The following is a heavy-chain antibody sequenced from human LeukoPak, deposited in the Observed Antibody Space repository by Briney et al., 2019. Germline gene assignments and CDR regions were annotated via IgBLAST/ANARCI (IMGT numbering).Heavy chain of an antibody. Sequence: GTPLRLSCAASGFTFNSYGMHWVRQAPGQGLEWVALISYDGSKKYYADSVKGRFTISRDNSKNTLYLQMNSLRAEDTAVYYCAKEPRGYEYYYEDDIWGQGTMVTVSS. CDR1: GFTFNSYG. D-gene: IGHD3-22*01. CDR2: ISYDGSKK. CDR3: AKEPRGYEYYYEDDI. J-gene: IGHJ3*02. V-gene: IGHV3-30*18.